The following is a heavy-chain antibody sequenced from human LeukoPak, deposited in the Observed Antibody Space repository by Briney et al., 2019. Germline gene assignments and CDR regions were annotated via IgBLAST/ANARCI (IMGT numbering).Heavy chain of an antibody. CDR1: GFTFSGYW. CDR3: SRDLRGRDDY. Sequence: GGSLRLSCAASGFTFSGYWMHWVRQAPGKGLVWVSRINTGGSTTDYADSVKGRFTISRDNAKNTLYLQMNSLRAEDTAVYYCSRDLRGRDDYWGQGILVIVSS. J-gene: IGHJ4*02. CDR2: INTGGSTT. V-gene: IGHV3-74*01. D-gene: IGHD5-24*01.